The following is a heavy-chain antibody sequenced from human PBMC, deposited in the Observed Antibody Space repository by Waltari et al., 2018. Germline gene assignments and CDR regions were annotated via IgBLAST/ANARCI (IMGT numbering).Heavy chain of an antibody. D-gene: IGHD3-10*01. J-gene: IGHJ2*01. CDR2: IYYSGST. CDR3: ARGSDGATPYWYFDL. V-gene: IGHV4-39*07. Sequence: QLQLQESGPGLVKPSETLSLTCTVSGGSISSSSYYWGWIRQPPGKGLEWIGSIYYSGSTYYNPSLKSRVTISVDTSKNQFSLKLSSVTAADTAVYYCARGSDGATPYWYFDLWGCGTLVTVSS. CDR1: GGSISSSSYY.